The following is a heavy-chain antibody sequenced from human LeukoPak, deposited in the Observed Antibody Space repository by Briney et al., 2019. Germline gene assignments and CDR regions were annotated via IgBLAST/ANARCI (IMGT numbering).Heavy chain of an antibody. V-gene: IGHV3-33*01. CDR3: ARDLLWFGELLPYYYYGMDV. CDR1: GFTFSSYG. D-gene: IGHD3-10*01. CDR2: IWYDGSNK. Sequence: GRSLRLSCAASGFTFSSYGMHWVRQAPGKGLEWVAVIWYDGSNKYYADSVKGRFTISRDNSKNTLYLQMNSLRAEDTAVYYCARDLLWFGELLPYYYYGMDVWGRGTTVTVSS. J-gene: IGHJ6*02.